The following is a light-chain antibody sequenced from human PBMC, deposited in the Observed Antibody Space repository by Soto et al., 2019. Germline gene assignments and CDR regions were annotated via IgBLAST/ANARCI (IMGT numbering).Light chain of an antibody. CDR1: QSINSNY. CDR2: GAS. V-gene: IGKV3-20*01. Sequence: EIVLTPSPATLSLSPGDRATLSCRASQSINSNYLAWYQQKPGQAPRLLIYGASSRATGIPDRFSGSGSGTDFTLTISRLEPEDCAVYYCQRYGTSLQLTYGGGTKVDI. CDR3: QRYGTSLQLT. J-gene: IGKJ4*01.